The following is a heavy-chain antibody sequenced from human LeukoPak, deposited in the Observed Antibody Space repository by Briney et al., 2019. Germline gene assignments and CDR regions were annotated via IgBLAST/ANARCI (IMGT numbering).Heavy chain of an antibody. CDR2: ISNSGST. V-gene: IGHV4-59*11. J-gene: IGHJ6*03. CDR3: GRDALVGYFSYYYMDV. D-gene: IGHD2-15*01. Sequence: SETLSLTCTASGGSISSHYWTWIRQSPVKGLEWIGDISNSGSTSYNPSLKSRVTISIDTSKNQFSLKLSSVTAADTAVYYCGRDALVGYFSYYYMDVWGKVTTVTVSS. CDR1: GGSISSHY.